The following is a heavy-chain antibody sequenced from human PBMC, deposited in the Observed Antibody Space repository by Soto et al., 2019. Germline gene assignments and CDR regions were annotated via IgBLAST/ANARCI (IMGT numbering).Heavy chain of an antibody. CDR3: ARRLGGPAANLGAFDI. CDR2: IYYSGST. J-gene: IGHJ3*02. D-gene: IGHD2-2*01. Sequence: QLQLQESGPGLVKPSETLSLTCTVSGGSISSSSYYWGWIRQPPGKGLEWIGSIYYSGSTYYNPSLKSRVTISVDTSKNQFSLKLSSVTAADTAVYYCARRLGGPAANLGAFDIWGQGTMVTVSS. V-gene: IGHV4-39*01. CDR1: GGSISSSSYY.